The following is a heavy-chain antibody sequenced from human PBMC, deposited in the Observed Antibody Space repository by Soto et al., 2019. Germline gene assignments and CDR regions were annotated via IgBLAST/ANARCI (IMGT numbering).Heavy chain of an antibody. Sequence: GGSLRLSCAASGFTFSSYSMNWVRQAPGKGLEWVASMSSSSSSYVYYADSVKGRFTISRDNAQNSLYLHMNSLRAEDTAVYYCARDTGYYDSSGYYFWFDPWGQGTPVTVSS. CDR1: GFTFSSYS. D-gene: IGHD3-22*01. J-gene: IGHJ5*02. V-gene: IGHV3-21*01. CDR2: MSSSSSSYV. CDR3: ARDTGYYDSSGYYFWFDP.